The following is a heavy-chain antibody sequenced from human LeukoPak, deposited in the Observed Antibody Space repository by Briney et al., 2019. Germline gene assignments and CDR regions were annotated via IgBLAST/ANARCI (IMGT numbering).Heavy chain of an antibody. Sequence: VASVKVSCKASGGTFSSYAISWVRQAPGQGREWMGGIIPIFGTANYAQKFQGRVTMTRDMSTSTVYMELSSLRSEDTAVYYCARGSMVRGTKYYYYYYMDVWGKGTTVTVSS. D-gene: IGHD3-10*01. CDR2: IIPIFGTA. CDR1: GGTFSSYA. CDR3: ARGSMVRGTKYYYYYYMDV. J-gene: IGHJ6*03. V-gene: IGHV1-69*05.